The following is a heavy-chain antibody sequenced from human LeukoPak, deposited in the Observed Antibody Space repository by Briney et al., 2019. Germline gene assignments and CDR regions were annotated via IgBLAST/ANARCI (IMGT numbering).Heavy chain of an antibody. CDR2: IFTEGNDK. V-gene: IGHV3-30*02. J-gene: IGHJ6*03. D-gene: IGHD1-14*01. CDR3: AKDPGYNTPGYYMDV. Sequence: GGSLSPSWAPCGFPSLTFAMHWVRQVPNKGLEWMGFIFTEGNDKRYADSVKGRFTISRDNSKNTLYLQMNSLRTEDTAVYYCAKDPGYNTPGYYMDVWGRGTTVTVSS. CDR1: GFPSLTFA.